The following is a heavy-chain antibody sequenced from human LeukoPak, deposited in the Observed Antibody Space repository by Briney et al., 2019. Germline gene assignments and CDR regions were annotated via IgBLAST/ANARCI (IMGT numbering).Heavy chain of an antibody. CDR1: GFTFSSYS. CDR2: ISSSSSYI. J-gene: IGHJ4*02. CDR3: ARGKTYYYDSSGYPLDY. D-gene: IGHD3-22*01. V-gene: IGHV3-21*01. Sequence: PGGSVRLSCAASGFTFSSYSMNWVRQAPGKGLEWVSSISSSSSYIYYADSVKGRFTISRDNAKNSLYLQMNSLRAEDTAVYYCARGKTYYYDSSGYPLDYWGQGTLVTVSS.